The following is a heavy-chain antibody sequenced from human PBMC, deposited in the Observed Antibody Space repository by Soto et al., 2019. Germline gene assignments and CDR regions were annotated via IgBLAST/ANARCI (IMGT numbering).Heavy chain of an antibody. CDR2: IYWDDDQ. CDR3: AHTVSPRVFDH. V-gene: IGHV2-5*02. Sequence: GLDLEWLALIYWDDDQRYSPSLKSRLTITKDTSKNQVVLTMTNMDPVDTATYYCAHTVSPRVFDHWGQGTLVTVSS. J-gene: IGHJ4*02.